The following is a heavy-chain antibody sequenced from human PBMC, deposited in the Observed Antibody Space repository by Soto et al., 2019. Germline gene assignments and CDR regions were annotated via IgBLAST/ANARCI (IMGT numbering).Heavy chain of an antibody. CDR2: ISYSGST. J-gene: IGHJ6*02. CDR1: GGSVSSGNYY. CDR3: ARDEFSDYYYSGMDV. V-gene: IGHV4-61*01. Sequence: QVQLQESGPGLVKPSETLSLTCTVSGGSVSSGNYYWNWIRQPPGKGLEWIGYISYSGSTNYNPSLKSRVTISVDTSKNQFSLNLSSVTAADTAVYYCARDEFSDYYYSGMDVWGQGTTVTVSS. D-gene: IGHD3-10*01.